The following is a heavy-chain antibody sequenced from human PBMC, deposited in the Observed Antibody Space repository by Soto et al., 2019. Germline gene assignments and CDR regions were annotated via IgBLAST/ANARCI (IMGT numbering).Heavy chain of an antibody. Sequence: QVQLVESGGGVVQPGGSLRLSCAASGFTFSNYAMHWVRQAPGKGLDWVAVIWYDGGQQHYGDSVKGRFTISRDNSKNTLYLQMNSLRADDMAVYYCARAAVSGPLDHWGQGALVTVSS. CDR2: IWYDGGQQ. CDR3: ARAAVSGPLDH. D-gene: IGHD6-19*01. V-gene: IGHV3-33*01. CDR1: GFTFSNYA. J-gene: IGHJ4*02.